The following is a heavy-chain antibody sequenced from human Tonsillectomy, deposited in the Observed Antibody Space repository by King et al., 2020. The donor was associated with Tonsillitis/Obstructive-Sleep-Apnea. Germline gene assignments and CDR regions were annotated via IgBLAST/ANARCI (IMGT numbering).Heavy chain of an antibody. CDR2: ISVSGGST. J-gene: IGHJ6*03. V-gene: IGHV3-23*04. CDR3: ATSPPPTRAYYYYSMDV. CDR1: GFTFSSYA. Sequence: VQLVESGGGLVQPGGSLRLSCAASGFTFSSYAMSWVRQAPGKGLEWVSAISVSGGSTYYADSVKGRFTISRDNSKNTLYLQMNSLRAEHTAVYCCATSPPPTRAYYYYSMDVWGTGTTVTVSS.